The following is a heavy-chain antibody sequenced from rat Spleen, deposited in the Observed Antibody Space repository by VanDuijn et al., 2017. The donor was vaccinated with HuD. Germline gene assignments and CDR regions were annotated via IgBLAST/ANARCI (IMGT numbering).Heavy chain of an antibody. Sequence: QVQLKESGPGLVQPSQTLSLTCTVSGFSLTSYNVHWVRQPPGKGLEWMGVMWSDGDTSYNSALKSRLSISRDTSKSQVFLKMSSLQTDDTATYYCARDQIYYYEPLVYWGQGVMVTVSS. CDR2: MWSDGDT. CDR1: GFSLTSYN. J-gene: IGHJ2*01. V-gene: IGHV2-32*01. D-gene: IGHD1-12*01. CDR3: ARDQIYYYEPLVY.